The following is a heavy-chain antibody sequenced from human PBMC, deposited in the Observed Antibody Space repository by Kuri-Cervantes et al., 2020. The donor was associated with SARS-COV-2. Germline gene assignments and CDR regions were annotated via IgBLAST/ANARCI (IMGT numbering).Heavy chain of an antibody. V-gene: IGHV1-2*04. D-gene: IGHD3-10*01. CDR2: INPNSGGT. CDR1: GYTFTGYY. CDR3: ARGMVRGIIQYYYYAMDV. J-gene: IGHJ6*02. Sequence: ASVKVSCKASGYTFTGYYMHWVRQAPGQGLEWMGWINPNSGGTNYAQKFQGWVTMTRDTSISTAYMGLSRLRSDDTAVYYCARGMVRGIIQYYYYAMDVWGQGTTVTVSS.